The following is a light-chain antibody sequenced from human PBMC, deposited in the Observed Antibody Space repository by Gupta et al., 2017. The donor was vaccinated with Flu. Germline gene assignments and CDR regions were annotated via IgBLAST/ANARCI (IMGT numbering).Light chain of an antibody. CDR3: QVWEGSRDPVV. V-gene: IGLV3-21*02. J-gene: IGLJ2*01. Sequence: STVLTQPPSVSAAPGQTARMTGGGNNIGSKSVHWYQQAPGQAPVLVLSNAGDRPSGIPERFSGSKSGNTATLTISRVEAGDEADYFCQVWEGSRDPVVFGGGTKLTVL. CDR2: NAG. CDR1: NIGSKS.